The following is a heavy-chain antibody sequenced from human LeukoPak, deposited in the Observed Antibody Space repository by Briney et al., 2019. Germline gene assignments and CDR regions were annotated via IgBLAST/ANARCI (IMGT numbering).Heavy chain of an antibody. CDR3: ARGADSSGWYRPRAYYFDY. CDR2: INPSGGST. V-gene: IGHV1-46*01. Sequence: GASVKVSCKASGYTFTSYYMHWVRQAPGQGLEWMGIINPSGGSTSYAQKFQGRVTMTRDTSTSTVYMELSSLRSEDTAVYYCARGADSSGWYRPRAYYFDYWGQGTLVTVSS. D-gene: IGHD6-19*01. J-gene: IGHJ4*02. CDR1: GYTFTSYY.